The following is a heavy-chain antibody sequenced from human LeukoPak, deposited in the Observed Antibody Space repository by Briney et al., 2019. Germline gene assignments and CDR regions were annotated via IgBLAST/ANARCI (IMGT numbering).Heavy chain of an antibody. CDR3: ARDYDILTGSSLNWFDP. Sequence: LGGSLRLSCAASGFTFSSYGMHWVRQAPGKGLEWVAVISYDGSNKYYADSVKGRFTISRDNSKNTLYLQMNSLRAEDTAVYYCARDYDILTGSSLNWFDPWGQGTLVTVSS. CDR1: GFTFSSYG. J-gene: IGHJ5*02. D-gene: IGHD3-9*01. CDR2: ISYDGSNK. V-gene: IGHV3-30*03.